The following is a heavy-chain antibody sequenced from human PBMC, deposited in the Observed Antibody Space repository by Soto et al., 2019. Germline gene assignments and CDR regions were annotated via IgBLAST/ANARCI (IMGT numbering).Heavy chain of an antibody. CDR2: ISNDGNDE. CDR3: XXXXXXXXXXLGADY. Sequence: QVQVVESGGGVVQSGSSLRLSCAASGFTFSSYGMHWVRQAPGKGLEWVAVISNDGNDEYYIDSVKGRFTISRDNSKNTLYLQMXXXXXXXXXXXXXXXXXXXXXXXLGADYWGQGTLVTV. D-gene: IGHD3-16*01. V-gene: IGHV3-30*03. J-gene: IGHJ4*02. CDR1: GFTFSSYG.